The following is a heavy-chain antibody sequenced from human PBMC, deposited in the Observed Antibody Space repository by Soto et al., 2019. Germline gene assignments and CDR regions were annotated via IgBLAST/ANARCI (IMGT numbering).Heavy chain of an antibody. CDR3: ASKIVTPGYHYYDY. Sequence: WGSLRLSCAASGFSFSSCEMSWVRQAPGKGLEWVSYISGSGTSTQYSDSVKGRFTISRDNAKNSLHLQMNSLGAEDTAVYYCASKIVTPGYHYYDYWGQGTLVTVSS. J-gene: IGHJ4*02. D-gene: IGHD3-9*01. CDR1: GFSFSSCE. V-gene: IGHV3-48*03. CDR2: ISGSGTST.